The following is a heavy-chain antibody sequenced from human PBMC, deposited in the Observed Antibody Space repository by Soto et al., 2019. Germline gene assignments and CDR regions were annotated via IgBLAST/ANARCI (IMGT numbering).Heavy chain of an antibody. CDR3: ARDCAGSGSYYKPAFDI. V-gene: IGHV3-66*01. D-gene: IGHD3-10*01. Sequence: GGSLRLSCAASGFTVSSNYMSWVRQAPGKGLEWVSVIYSGGSTYYAESVKGRFTISRDNSRDKLYLQMNSLRAEDTAVYYCARDCAGSGSYYKPAFDIWGQGTMVTVSS. CDR2: IYSGGST. J-gene: IGHJ3*02. CDR1: GFTVSSNY.